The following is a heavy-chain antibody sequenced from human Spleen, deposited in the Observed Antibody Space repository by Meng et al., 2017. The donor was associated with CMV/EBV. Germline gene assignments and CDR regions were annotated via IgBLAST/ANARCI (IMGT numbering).Heavy chain of an antibody. Sequence: GGSLRLSCAASGFTFSSYGMHWVRQAPGKGLEWVAVIWYDGSNKYYADSVKGRFTISRDNSKNTLYLQMNSLRAEDTAVYYCAKENGYFNWFDPWGQGTLVTVSS. CDR3: AKENGYFNWFDP. V-gene: IGHV3-30*02. J-gene: IGHJ5*02. CDR1: GFTFSSYG. D-gene: IGHD2-15*01. CDR2: IWYDGSNK.